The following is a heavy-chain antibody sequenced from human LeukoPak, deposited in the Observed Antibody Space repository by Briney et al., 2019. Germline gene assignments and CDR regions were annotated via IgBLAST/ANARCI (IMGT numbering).Heavy chain of an antibody. CDR1: GFTFSSYA. J-gene: IGHJ4*02. CDR3: AKDPPTIFRVDLVDY. CDR2: ISASGGST. Sequence: GGSLRLSCAASGFTFSSYAMSWVRQAPGKGLEWVSGISASGGSTSYADSVKGRFTISRDNSKNTLYLQMNSLRAEDTAVYYCAKDPPTIFRVDLVDYWGQGTLVTVSS. D-gene: IGHD3-3*01. V-gene: IGHV3-23*01.